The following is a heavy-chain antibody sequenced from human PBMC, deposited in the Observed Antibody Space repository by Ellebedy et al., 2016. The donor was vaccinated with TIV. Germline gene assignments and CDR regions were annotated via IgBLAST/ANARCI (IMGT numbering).Heavy chain of an antibody. CDR1: GGTFSSYA. J-gene: IGHJ4*02. Sequence: ASVKVSCXASGGTFSSYAISWVRQAPGQGLEWMGWISAYNGNTNYAQKLQGRVTMTTDTSTSTAYMELRSLRSDDTAVYYCARDSTTVCDYWGQGTLVTVSS. V-gene: IGHV1-18*01. CDR3: ARDSTTVCDY. D-gene: IGHD4-17*01. CDR2: ISAYNGNT.